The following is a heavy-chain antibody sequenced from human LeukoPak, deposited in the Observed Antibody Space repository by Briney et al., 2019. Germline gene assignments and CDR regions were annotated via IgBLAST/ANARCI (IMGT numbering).Heavy chain of an antibody. J-gene: IGHJ4*02. V-gene: IGHV3-74*01. CDR3: TRVLYSSGWYGDHY. CDR2: IRTDGLET. Sequence: GGSLRLSCAASGFTFNNYWMHWVRHVPGKGLVWVSRIRTDGLETSYADSVKGRFTISRDNGKNSLYLQMNSLRAEDTAVYYCTRVLYSSGWYGDHYWGQGTLVTVSS. CDR1: GFTFNNYW. D-gene: IGHD6-19*01.